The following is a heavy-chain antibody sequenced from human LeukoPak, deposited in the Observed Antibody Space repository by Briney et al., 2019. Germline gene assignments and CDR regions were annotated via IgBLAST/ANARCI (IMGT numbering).Heavy chain of an antibody. V-gene: IGHV4-34*01. CDR3: AVASPSGGTLDAFDI. CDR1: GGSFSGYY. D-gene: IGHD1-26*01. J-gene: IGHJ3*02. Sequence: PSETLSLTCAVYGGSFSGYYWSWIRQPPGKGLEWIGEINHSGSTSYNPSLKSQVTISVDTSKNQFSLKLSSVTAADTAVYYCAVASPSGGTLDAFDIWGQGTMVTVSS. CDR2: INHSGST.